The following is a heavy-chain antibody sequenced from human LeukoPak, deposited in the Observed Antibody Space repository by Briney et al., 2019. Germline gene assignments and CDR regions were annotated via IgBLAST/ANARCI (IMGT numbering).Heavy chain of an antibody. CDR3: ARDGLVVPAAMPYYYYYAMDV. D-gene: IGHD2-2*01. Sequence: PSQTLSLTSTVSGGSISSGSYYWSWIRQPAGKRLEWIWRIYTSGTTNYNPSLQSRVTISLDTSKNQFSLKLSSVTAADTAVYYCARDGLVVPAAMPYYYYYAMDVWGQGTTVTVSS. J-gene: IGHJ6*02. CDR2: IYTSGTT. V-gene: IGHV4-61*02. CDR1: GGSISSGSYY.